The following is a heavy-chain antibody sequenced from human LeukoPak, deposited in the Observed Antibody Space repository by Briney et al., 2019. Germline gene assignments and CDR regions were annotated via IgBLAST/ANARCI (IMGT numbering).Heavy chain of an antibody. CDR1: GGTFSSYA. Sequence: GASVKVSCKASGGTFSSYAISWVRQAPGQGLEWMGGIIPIFGTANYAQKFQGRVTITADESTSTAYMELSSLRSEDTAVYYCARDGGYMVRGRFDYWGQGTLVTVSS. CDR3: ARDGGYMVRGRFDY. J-gene: IGHJ4*02. D-gene: IGHD3-10*01. V-gene: IGHV1-69*13. CDR2: IIPIFGTA.